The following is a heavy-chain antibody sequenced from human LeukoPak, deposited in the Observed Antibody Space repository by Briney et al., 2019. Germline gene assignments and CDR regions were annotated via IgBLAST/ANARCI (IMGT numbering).Heavy chain of an antibody. CDR3: ARGSGSLSYYYYYYGMDV. CDR2: ISSSGSTI. CDR1: GFTFSSYE. J-gene: IGHJ6*04. Sequence: PGGSLRLSCAASGFTFSSYEMNWVRQAPGKGQEWVSYISSSGSTIYYADSVKGRFTISRDNAKNSLYLQMNSLRAEDTAVYYCARGSGSLSYYYYYYGMDVWGKGTTVTVSS. D-gene: IGHD3-10*01. V-gene: IGHV3-48*03.